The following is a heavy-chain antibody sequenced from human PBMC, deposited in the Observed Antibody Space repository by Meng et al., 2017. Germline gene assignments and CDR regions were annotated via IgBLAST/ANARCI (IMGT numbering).Heavy chain of an antibody. CDR1: GFTFSDYY. J-gene: IGHJ4*02. D-gene: IGHD1-26*01. Sequence: GESLKISCAASGFTFSDYYMSWIRQAPGKGLEWVSYISSSGSTIYYADSVKGRFTISRYNAKNSLYLQMNSLRAEDTAVYYCARDGGSGSYPDYWGQGTLVTVSS. V-gene: IGHV3-11*04. CDR2: ISSSGSTI. CDR3: ARDGGSGSYPDY.